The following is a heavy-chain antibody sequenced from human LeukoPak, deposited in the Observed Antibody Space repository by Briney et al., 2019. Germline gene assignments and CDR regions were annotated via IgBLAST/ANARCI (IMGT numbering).Heavy chain of an antibody. Sequence: PGGSLRLSCAASGIIFSTYGMSWVRQAPGKGLEWVSAISGSGDSAYYADSVKGRFTISRDNSKNTLYLQMNSLRAEDTAVYYCARYLDTPFDYWGQGTLVTVSS. CDR2: ISGSGDSA. J-gene: IGHJ4*02. D-gene: IGHD3-9*01. CDR1: GIIFSTYG. CDR3: ARYLDTPFDY. V-gene: IGHV3-23*01.